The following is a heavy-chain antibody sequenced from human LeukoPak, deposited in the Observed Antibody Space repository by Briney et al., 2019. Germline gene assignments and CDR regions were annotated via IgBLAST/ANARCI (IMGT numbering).Heavy chain of an antibody. D-gene: IGHD6-19*01. J-gene: IGHJ4*02. CDR1: GGSISSYY. V-gene: IGHV4-59*08. CDR3: ARLAYSSGWPIDH. Sequence: PSETLSLTCTVSGGSISSYYWNWIRQPPGKGLEWFGYIYDRGSTNYNPSFKSRVIISVDRSKNQFSLKLRSVTAADTAVYYCARLAYSSGWPIDHWGQGILVTVSS. CDR2: IYDRGST.